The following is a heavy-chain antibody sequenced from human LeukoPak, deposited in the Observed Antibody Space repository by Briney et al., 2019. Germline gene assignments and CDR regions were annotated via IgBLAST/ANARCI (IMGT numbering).Heavy chain of an antibody. V-gene: IGHV4-39*07. CDR1: GGSISSSTYY. D-gene: IGHD2-15*01. CDR2: IYYSGTT. J-gene: IGHJ4*02. Sequence: SETLSLTCTVSGGSISSSTYYWGWIRQPPGKGLEWIGSIYYSGTTNYSPSLKSRVTVSADTSKNQFSLELSSVTAADTAVYYCARERGYCSGGSCYEKRYYFDYWGQGTLVTVSS. CDR3: ARERGYCSGGSCYEKRYYFDY.